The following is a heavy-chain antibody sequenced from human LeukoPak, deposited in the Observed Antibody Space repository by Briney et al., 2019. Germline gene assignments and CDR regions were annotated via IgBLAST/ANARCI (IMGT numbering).Heavy chain of an antibody. J-gene: IGHJ4*02. V-gene: IGHV3-64*01. CDR3: AGSHDYGDDALDD. D-gene: IGHD4-17*01. CDR2: ISSNGGST. Sequence: PGGSLRLSCAASGFTFCSYAMHWVRQAPGKGLEYVSAISSNGGSTYYANSVKGRFTISRDNSKNTLYLQMGSLRAEDMAVYYCAGSHDYGDDALDDWGQGTLVTVSS. CDR1: GFTFCSYA.